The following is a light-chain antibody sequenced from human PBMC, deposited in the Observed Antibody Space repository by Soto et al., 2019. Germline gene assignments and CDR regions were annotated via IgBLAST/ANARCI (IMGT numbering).Light chain of an antibody. CDR2: AAS. J-gene: IGKJ3*01. Sequence: AIRMTQSPSTLSASTGHRVTITCRASQGISSYLAWYQQKPGKAPKLLIYAASTLQSGVPSRFSGSGSGTDFTLTISCLQSEDFATYYCQHYYSYPFTFGPGTKVDIK. V-gene: IGKV1-8*01. CDR3: QHYYSYPFT. CDR1: QGISSY.